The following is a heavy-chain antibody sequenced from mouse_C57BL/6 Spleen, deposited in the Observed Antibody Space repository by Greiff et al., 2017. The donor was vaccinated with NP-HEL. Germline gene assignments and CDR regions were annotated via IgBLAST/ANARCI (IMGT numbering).Heavy chain of an antibody. CDR3: ARYYGSSYGYFDV. D-gene: IGHD1-1*01. CDR2: ISYDGSN. J-gene: IGHJ1*03. V-gene: IGHV3-6*01. CDR1: GYSITSGYY. Sequence: DVQLQESGPGLVKPSQSLSLTCSVTGYSITSGYYWNWIRQFPGNKLEWMGYISYDGSNNYNPSLKNRISITRDTSKNQFFLKLNSVTTEDTATYYCARYYGSSYGYFDVWGTGTTVTVSS.